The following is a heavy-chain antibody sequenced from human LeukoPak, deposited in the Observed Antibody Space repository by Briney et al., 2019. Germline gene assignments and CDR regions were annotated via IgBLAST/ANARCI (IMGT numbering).Heavy chain of an antibody. CDR3: AREQTLGPRASDGAFDI. CDR2: IYSSGNTI. CDR1: GFTFSDYY. Sequence: PGGSLRLSCAASGFTFSDYYMSWIRQAPGKGLEWVSYIYSSGNTIYYADSVKGRFTISRDNAKNSLYLQMNSLRAEDTALYYCAREQTLGPRASDGAFDIWGQGTMVTVSS. D-gene: IGHD7-27*01. J-gene: IGHJ3*02. V-gene: IGHV3-11*04.